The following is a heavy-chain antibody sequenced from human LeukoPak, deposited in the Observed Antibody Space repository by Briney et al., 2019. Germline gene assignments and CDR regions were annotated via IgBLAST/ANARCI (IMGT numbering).Heavy chain of an antibody. D-gene: IGHD5-12*01. J-gene: IGHJ4*02. CDR1: GFTFSNYG. V-gene: IGHV3-33*01. Sequence: GRSLRLSCAASGFTFSNYGMHWVRQAPGKGLEWVALIWYDGSNKYYADSVQDRFIISRDNSKNTLYLQMNSLRAEDTAVYYCAREMGLNIVATFGYWGQGTLVTVSS. CDR2: IWYDGSNK. CDR3: AREMGLNIVATFGY.